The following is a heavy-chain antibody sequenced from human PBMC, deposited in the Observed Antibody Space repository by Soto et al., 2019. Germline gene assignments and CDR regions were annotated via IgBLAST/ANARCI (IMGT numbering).Heavy chain of an antibody. D-gene: IGHD6-13*01. Sequence: GGSLRLSCAASGFTFRNYGMHWVRQAPGKGLEWVAVIWYDGSNKYYADSVRGRFTISRDNSKNTLYLQMNSLRAEDTAVYRCARDSSNWYPDPGNFDYWGQGTLVTVSS. V-gene: IGHV3-33*01. CDR2: IWYDGSNK. J-gene: IGHJ4*02. CDR1: GFTFRNYG. CDR3: ARDSSNWYPDPGNFDY.